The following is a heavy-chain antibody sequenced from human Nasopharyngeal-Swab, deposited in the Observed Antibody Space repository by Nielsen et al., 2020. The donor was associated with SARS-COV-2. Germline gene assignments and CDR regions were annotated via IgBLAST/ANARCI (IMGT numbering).Heavy chain of an antibody. Sequence: ASVKVSCKVSGYTLTELSMHWVRQAPGKGLEWVGGFDPEDGETNYAQKFQGRVTITADESTSTAYMELSSLRSEDTAVYYCARGVGTWIQLWSDYYYYGMDVWGQGTTVTVSS. J-gene: IGHJ6*02. CDR1: GYTLTELS. CDR3: ARGVGTWIQLWSDYYYYGMDV. CDR2: FDPEDGET. V-gene: IGHV1-24*01. D-gene: IGHD5-18*01.